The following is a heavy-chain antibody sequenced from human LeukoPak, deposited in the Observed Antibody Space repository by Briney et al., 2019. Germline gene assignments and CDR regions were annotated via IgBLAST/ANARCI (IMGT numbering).Heavy chain of an antibody. V-gene: IGHV3-23*01. Sequence: GGSLRLSCAASGFSFSSYAMTWVRQAPGKGLEWVSTISNGVGTTYYADSVKGRFTISRDNFENSPYLQMNSLRADDTAVYYCAKGREYSREGVDYWGQGTLVTVSS. CDR2: ISNGVGTT. D-gene: IGHD5-18*01. CDR1: GFSFSSYA. J-gene: IGHJ4*02. CDR3: AKGREYSREGVDY.